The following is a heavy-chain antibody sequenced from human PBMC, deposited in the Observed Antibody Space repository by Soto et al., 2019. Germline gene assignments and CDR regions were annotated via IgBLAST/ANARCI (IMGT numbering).Heavy chain of an antibody. D-gene: IGHD2-15*01. J-gene: IGHJ6*02. Sequence: GGSLRLSCAASGFTFSSYWMSWVRQAPGKGLEWVANIKQDGSEKYYVDSVKGRFTISRDNAKNSLYLQMNSLRAEDTAVYYCARDTLGGIYYYYYYGMDVWGQGTTVTVSS. V-gene: IGHV3-7*05. CDR2: IKQDGSEK. CDR3: ARDTLGGIYYYYYYGMDV. CDR1: GFTFSSYW.